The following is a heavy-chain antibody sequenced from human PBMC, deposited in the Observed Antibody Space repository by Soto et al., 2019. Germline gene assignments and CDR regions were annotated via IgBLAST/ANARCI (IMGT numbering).Heavy chain of an antibody. V-gene: IGHV1-18*01. J-gene: IGHJ6*02. CDR3: AREYGVGSLYYYYYYGMDV. CDR1: CYTFTSYG. CDR2: ISAYNGNT. D-gene: IGHD3-3*01. Sequence: ASVKVSFKASCYTFTSYGISWVRQAPGQGLEWMGWISAYNGNTNYAQKLQGRVTMTTDTSTSTAYMELRSLRSDDTAVYYCAREYGVGSLYYYYYYGMDVWGQGTTVTVSS.